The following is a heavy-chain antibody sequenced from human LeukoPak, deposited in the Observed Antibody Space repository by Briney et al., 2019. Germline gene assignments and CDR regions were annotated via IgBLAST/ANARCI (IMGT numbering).Heavy chain of an antibody. CDR2: IYYSGST. CDR1: GGSISSYY. CDR3: ARVRDYDSSGWYYFDY. J-gene: IGHJ4*02. D-gene: IGHD3-22*01. V-gene: IGHV4-59*12. Sequence: QSSETLSLTCTVSGGSISSYYWSWIRQPPGKRLEWIGYIYYSGSTNYNPSLKSRVTISVDTSKNQFSLKLSSVTAADTAVYYCARVRDYDSSGWYYFDYWGQGTLVTVSS.